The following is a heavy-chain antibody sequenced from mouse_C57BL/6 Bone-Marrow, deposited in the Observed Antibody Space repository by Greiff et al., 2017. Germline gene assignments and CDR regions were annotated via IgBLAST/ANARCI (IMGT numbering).Heavy chain of an antibody. Sequence: QVQLQQSGAELVKPGASVKMSCKASGYTFTSYWITWVKQRPGQGLEWIGDIYPGSGSTNYNEKFKSKATLTVDTSSSTAYMQLSSLTSEDSAVYYCARSDGYDPYAMDYWGQGTSVTVSS. V-gene: IGHV1-55*01. CDR2: IYPGSGST. J-gene: IGHJ4*01. CDR1: GYTFTSYW. CDR3: ARSDGYDPYAMDY. D-gene: IGHD2-2*01.